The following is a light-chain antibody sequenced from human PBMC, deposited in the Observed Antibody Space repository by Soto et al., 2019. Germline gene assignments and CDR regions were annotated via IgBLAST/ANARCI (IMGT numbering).Light chain of an antibody. J-gene: IGKJ3*01. CDR2: DAS. CDR1: QSISSS. Sequence: IQMTQSPSTVSASVGDRVTITCRASQSISSSLAWYQQKPGKAPKVLIYDASSLDSGVPSRFSGSGYGTEFTLTISSLEPEDFATYYCQHYSDYPLTFGPGTKVDLK. V-gene: IGKV1-5*01. CDR3: QHYSDYPLT.